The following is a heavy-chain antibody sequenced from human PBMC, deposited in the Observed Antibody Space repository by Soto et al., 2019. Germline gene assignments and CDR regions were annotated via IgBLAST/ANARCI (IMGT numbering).Heavy chain of an antibody. J-gene: IGHJ4*02. Sequence: LRLSCAASGFTFNSYGINWVRQAPGKGLEWVSSITSSSSYIYYADSVKGRFTISRDNAKNSLYLQMNSLRAEDTAVYYCASGRPPKYYFDYWGQGTLVTVSS. CDR3: ASGRPPKYYFDY. CDR2: ITSSSSYI. CDR1: GFTFNSYG. V-gene: IGHV3-21*01.